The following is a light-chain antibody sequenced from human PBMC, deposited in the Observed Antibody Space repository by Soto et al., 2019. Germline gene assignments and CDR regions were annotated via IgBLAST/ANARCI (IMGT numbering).Light chain of an antibody. CDR1: TSNIGSNT. CDR2: NNN. V-gene: IGLV1-44*01. J-gene: IGLJ3*02. Sequence: QSVLTQAPSASGTPGQRVTISCSGSTSNIGSNTVTWYQQLPGTAPKLLIYNNNQRPSWVPHRFSGSKSGTSASLAIGGLQSEDEADYYCAAWDDSLNGWVFGGGTKVTVL. CDR3: AAWDDSLNGWV.